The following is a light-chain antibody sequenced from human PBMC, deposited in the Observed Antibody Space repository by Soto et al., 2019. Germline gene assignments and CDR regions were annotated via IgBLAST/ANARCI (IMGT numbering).Light chain of an antibody. CDR1: QSVSSSD. CDR3: QQYGGSPRT. J-gene: IGKJ5*01. V-gene: IGKV3-20*01. CDR2: GAS. Sequence: EIVLTQSPGTLSLSPGERATLSCRASQSVSSSDLAWYQQKPGQAPRLLIYGASSRATGIPDRFSGSGSGTDFTLTISRLEPEDFAVYYCQQYGGSPRTFGQGTRLEIK.